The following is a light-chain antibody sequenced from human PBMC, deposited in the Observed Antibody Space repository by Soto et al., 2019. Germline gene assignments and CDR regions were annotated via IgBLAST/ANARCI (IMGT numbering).Light chain of an antibody. CDR1: SSDVGGYNF. Sequence: SALTQPRSVSGSPGQSVTISCTATSSDVGGYNFVSWYQHHPGKAPKLLIYDVFKRPSGVPDRFSGSKSGYTASLTISGLQAEDESEYYCCSYAGTYTHYVFGTGTKVTVL. CDR2: DVF. CDR3: CSYAGTYTHYV. V-gene: IGLV2-11*01. J-gene: IGLJ1*01.